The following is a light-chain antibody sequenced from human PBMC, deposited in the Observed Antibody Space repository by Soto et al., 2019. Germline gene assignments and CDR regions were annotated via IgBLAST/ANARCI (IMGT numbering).Light chain of an antibody. Sequence: EIVLTQSPGTLSLSLGDKATHSCRASQSVSSNYLAWYQQKPGQAPRLLIYGASSRATGIPDRFSGSGSGTDFTLTIARLESEDFAVYYCQQYGSSSWTFGQGTKV. CDR1: QSVSSNY. CDR3: QQYGSSSWT. J-gene: IGKJ1*01. CDR2: GAS. V-gene: IGKV3-20*01.